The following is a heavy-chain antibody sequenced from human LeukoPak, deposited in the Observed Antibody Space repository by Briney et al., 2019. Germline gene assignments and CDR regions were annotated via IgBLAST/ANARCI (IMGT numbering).Heavy chain of an antibody. CDR1: GGSISSYY. Sequence: SETLSLTCTVSGGSISSYYWSWIRQPPGKGLEWIGYIYYSGSPNYNPSFKSRLTISVDTTKNQFSLKLSSVTAADTAVYYCARDRNTYWPPTYNWFDPWGQGTLVTVSS. CDR2: IYYSGSP. CDR3: ARDRNTYWPPTYNWFDP. J-gene: IGHJ5*02. D-gene: IGHD3-16*02. V-gene: IGHV4-59*01.